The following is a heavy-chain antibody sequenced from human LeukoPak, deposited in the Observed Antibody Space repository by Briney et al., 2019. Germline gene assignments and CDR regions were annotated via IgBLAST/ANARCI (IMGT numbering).Heavy chain of an antibody. J-gene: IGHJ4*02. D-gene: IGHD3-3*01. CDR1: GFTFSSYA. V-gene: IGHV3-64*01. CDR2: ISSNGGST. Sequence: PGGSLRLSCAASGFTFSSYAMHWVRQAPGKGLEYVSGISSNGGSTVYANSVKGRFTISRDNSKSTLNLQMGSLRAEDMAVYYCARVSLMSGWGFDYWGQGTLVTVSS. CDR3: ARVSLMSGWGFDY.